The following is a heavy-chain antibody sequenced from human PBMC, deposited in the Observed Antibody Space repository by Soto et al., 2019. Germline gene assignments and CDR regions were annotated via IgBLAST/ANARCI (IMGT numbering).Heavy chain of an antibody. CDR3: ARRARYCSSSSCYES. D-gene: IGHD2-2*01. CDR2: IYPGDSDT. V-gene: IGHV5-51*03. CDR1: GYSFTTYW. J-gene: IGHJ5*02. Sequence: KQGESLKISCKGSGYSFTTYWIGWVRQMPGKGLEWLGFIYPGDSDTTYSPSFQGQVTISADKSISTAYLQWSSLKASDTAMYYCARRARYCSSSSCYESWGQGTLVTVSS.